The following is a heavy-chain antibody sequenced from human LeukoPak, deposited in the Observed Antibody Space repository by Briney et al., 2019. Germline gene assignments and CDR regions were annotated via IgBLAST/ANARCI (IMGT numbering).Heavy chain of an antibody. D-gene: IGHD3-10*01. CDR2: ISSSSSTI. CDR3: ARDFYYGSGTVFDY. J-gene: IGHJ4*02. V-gene: IGHV3-48*02. CDR1: GFTFSSYS. Sequence: HPGGSLRLSCAASGFTFSSYSMNWVRQAPGKGLEWVSYISSSSSTIYYADSVKGRFTISRDNAKNSLYLQMNSLRDEDTAVYYCARDFYYGSGTVFDYWGQGTLVTVSS.